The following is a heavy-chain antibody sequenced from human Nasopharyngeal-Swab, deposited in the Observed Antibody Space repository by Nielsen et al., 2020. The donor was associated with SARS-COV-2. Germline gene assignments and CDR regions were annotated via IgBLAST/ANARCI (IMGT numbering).Heavy chain of an antibody. J-gene: IGHJ4*02. CDR1: GGSTSSSSYY. CDR2: IYYSGST. CDR3: ARQGFSGIAAALDY. V-gene: IGHV4-39*01. Sequence: SETLSLTCTVSGGSTSSSSYYWGWIRQPPGKGLEWIGSIYYSGSTYYNPSLKSRVTISVDTSTNQFSLKLRSVTAADTAVYYCARQGFSGIAAALDYWGQGTLVTVSS. D-gene: IGHD6-13*01.